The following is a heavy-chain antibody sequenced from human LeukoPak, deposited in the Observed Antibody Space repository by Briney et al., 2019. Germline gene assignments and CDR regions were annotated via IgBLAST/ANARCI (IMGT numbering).Heavy chain of an antibody. Sequence: SVKVSCKASGGTFSSYAISWVRQAPGQGLEWMGRIIPIFGTANYAQKFQGRVTITTDDSTSTAYMELSSLRSEDTAVYYCATSRDVAAYAFDIWGQGTMVTVSS. CDR2: IIPIFGTA. CDR1: GGTFSSYA. J-gene: IGHJ3*02. CDR3: ATSRDVAAYAFDI. V-gene: IGHV1-69*05.